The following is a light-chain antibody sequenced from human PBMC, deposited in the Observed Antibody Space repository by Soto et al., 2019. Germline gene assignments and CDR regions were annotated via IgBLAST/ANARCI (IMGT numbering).Light chain of an antibody. V-gene: IGKV3-15*01. CDR2: GAF. CDR3: QQYYDWPIT. CDR1: QSISLN. J-gene: IGKJ5*01. Sequence: EIVMTQSPATLSVSPGDRGTLSCRASQSISLNVAWYQQKPGQAPRLLIYGAFTRATGIPGRFSGSGSGTEFTLTISSLQSEDFAVYYCQQYYDWPITFGQGTRLDIK.